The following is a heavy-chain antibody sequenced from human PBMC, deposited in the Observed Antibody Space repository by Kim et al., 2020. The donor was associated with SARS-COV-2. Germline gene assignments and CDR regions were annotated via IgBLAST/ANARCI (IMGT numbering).Heavy chain of an antibody. CDR1: GGSISSYY. Sequence: ETLSLTCTVSGGSISSYYWSWIRQPPGKGLEWIGYIYYSGSTNYNPSLKSRVTISVDTSKNQFSLKLSSVTAADTAVYYCARGSSSWYVGFDYWGQGTLVTVSS. CDR3: ARGSSSWYVGFDY. D-gene: IGHD6-13*01. V-gene: IGHV4-59*13. CDR2: IYYSGST. J-gene: IGHJ4*02.